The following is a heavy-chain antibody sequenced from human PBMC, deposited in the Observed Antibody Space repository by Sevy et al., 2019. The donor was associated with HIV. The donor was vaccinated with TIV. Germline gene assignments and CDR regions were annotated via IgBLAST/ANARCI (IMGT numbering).Heavy chain of an antibody. CDR1: GGSINSFF. CDR2: VYDSGNS. CDR3: AGGGGIYYDSRGFHPQYYFDS. V-gene: IGHV4-59*01. Sequence: SETLSLTCAVSGGSINSFFWSWIRQSPGKGLEWIGYVYDSGNSEYNPSLRSRVTISVDTSKKQFSLKLSSVTAADTAVYYCAGGGGIYYDSRGFHPQYYFDSGGQGTLVTVSS. D-gene: IGHD3-22*01. J-gene: IGHJ4*02.